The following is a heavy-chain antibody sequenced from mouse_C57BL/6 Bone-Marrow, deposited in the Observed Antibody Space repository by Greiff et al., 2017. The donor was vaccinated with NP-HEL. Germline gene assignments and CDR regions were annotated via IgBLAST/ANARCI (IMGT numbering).Heavy chain of an antibody. CDR1: GYAFSSSW. CDR3: ARSLYYDY. V-gene: IGHV1-82*01. CDR2: IYPGDGDT. J-gene: IGHJ2*01. Sequence: VQLQQSGPELVKPGASVKISCKASGYAFSSSWMNWVKQRPGKGLEWIGRIYPGDGDTNYNGKFKGKATLTADKYSSTAYMQLSSLTSEDSAVYFCARSLYYDYWGQGTTLTVSS.